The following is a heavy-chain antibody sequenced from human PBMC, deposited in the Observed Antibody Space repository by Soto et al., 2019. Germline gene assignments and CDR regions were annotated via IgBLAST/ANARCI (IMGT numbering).Heavy chain of an antibody. CDR1: GFTFSSYA. V-gene: IGHV3-30-3*01. J-gene: IGHJ5*02. Sequence: PGGSLRLSCAASGFTFSSYAMHWVRQAPGKGLEWVAVISYDGSKKYYADSVKGRLTISRDNAKNTLYLQMNSLRAEDTAVYYCARDGARRDYDTWGQGALVTVSS. CDR2: ISYDGSKK. CDR3: ARDGARRDYDT. D-gene: IGHD1-26*01.